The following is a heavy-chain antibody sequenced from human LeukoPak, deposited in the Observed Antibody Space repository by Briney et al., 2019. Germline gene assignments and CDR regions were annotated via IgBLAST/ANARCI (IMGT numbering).Heavy chain of an antibody. D-gene: IGHD2-2*02. V-gene: IGHV3-23*01. Sequence: GGSLRLSCAASGFTFSSYAMSWVRQAPGKGLEWVSAISGSGGSTYYADSVKGRFTISRDNSKNTLYLQMNSLRAEDTAVYYCAREGYCSGTSCYMGSYYYYGMDVWGQGTTVTVSS. CDR3: AREGYCSGTSCYMGSYYYYGMDV. CDR1: GFTFSSYA. J-gene: IGHJ6*02. CDR2: ISGSGGST.